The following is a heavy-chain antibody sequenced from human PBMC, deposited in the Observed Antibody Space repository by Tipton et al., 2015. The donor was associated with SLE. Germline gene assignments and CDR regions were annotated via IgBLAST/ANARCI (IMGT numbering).Heavy chain of an antibody. V-gene: IGHV3-49*04. J-gene: IGHJ1*01. CDR1: GFTFGAYA. D-gene: IGHD6-13*01. Sequence: SLRLSCTASGFTFGAYAMSWVRQAPGKGLEWVGFIRSKAYGGTTEYAASVKGRFTISRDDSQSIAYLQMNSLKTGDTAVYYCTRDSSSWPEYFQHWGQGTLVTVSS. CDR2: IRSKAYGGTT. CDR3: TRDSSSWPEYFQH.